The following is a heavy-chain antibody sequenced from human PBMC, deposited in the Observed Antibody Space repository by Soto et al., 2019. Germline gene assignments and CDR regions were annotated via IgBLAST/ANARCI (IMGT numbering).Heavy chain of an antibody. CDR2: ISAYNGNT. V-gene: IGHV1-18*01. Sequence: QVQLVQSGAEVKKPGASVKVSCKASGYTFTSYGISWVRQAPGQGLEWMGWISAYNGNTNYAQKLQGRVTMTTDTSTSTAYMALRSLRSDDTAVYYCARCAHTPNRSTSCYWWFDPWGQGTLVTVSS. CDR3: ARCAHTPNRSTSCYWWFDP. CDR1: GYTFTSYG. D-gene: IGHD2-2*01. J-gene: IGHJ5*02.